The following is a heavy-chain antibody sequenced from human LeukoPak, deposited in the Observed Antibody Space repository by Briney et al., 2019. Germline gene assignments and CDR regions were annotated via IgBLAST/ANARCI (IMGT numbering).Heavy chain of an antibody. CDR1: GGTFSSYA. CDR3: ARDPGAWNYCDGMDV. V-gene: IGHV1-69*04. D-gene: IGHD1-1*01. J-gene: IGHJ6*02. CDR2: IIPILGIA. Sequence: SVKVSCKASGGTFSSYAISWVRQAPGQGVERMGRIIPILGIANYAQKFQGRVTITADKSTSTAYMELSSLRSEDTAVYYCARDPGAWNYCDGMDVWGQGTTVTVSS.